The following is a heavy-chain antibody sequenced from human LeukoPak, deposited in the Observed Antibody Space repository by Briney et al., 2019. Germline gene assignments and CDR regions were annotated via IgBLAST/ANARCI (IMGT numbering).Heavy chain of an antibody. CDR2: INTGNGNT. J-gene: IGHJ6*02. Sequence: GASVKVSCKASGYTFTNFGIHWVRQAPGQRLEWMGWINTGNGNTKYSQKFQGRITITRDTSASTAYMDLSSLRSEDTALYYCARVDCSGDGCHSQRPYGMDVWGQGTKVTVSS. D-gene: IGHD2-15*01. CDR1: GYTFTNFG. CDR3: ARVDCSGDGCHSQRPYGMDV. V-gene: IGHV1-3*04.